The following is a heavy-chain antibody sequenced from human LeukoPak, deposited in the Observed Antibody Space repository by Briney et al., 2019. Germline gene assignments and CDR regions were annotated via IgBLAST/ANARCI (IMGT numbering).Heavy chain of an antibody. CDR1: GFTFKSYA. CDR2: ISYDGSNK. V-gene: IGHV3-30-3*01. Sequence: SGGSLRLSCAASGFTFKSYAIHCVRQAPGKGLEGVAVISYDGSNKYYADSVKGRFTIARDNSKNTMYLQMDSLRTEDTAVYYCARELPSGGWSRDFDYWGQGTLVTVSS. J-gene: IGHJ4*02. D-gene: IGHD6-19*01. CDR3: ARELPSGGWSRDFDY.